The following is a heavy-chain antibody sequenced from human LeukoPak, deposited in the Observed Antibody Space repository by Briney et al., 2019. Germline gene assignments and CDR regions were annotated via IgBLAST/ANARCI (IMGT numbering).Heavy chain of an antibody. CDR3: ARDCSSNSYYYYGMDV. Sequence: ASVKVSCKASGYTFTGYYMHWVRQAPGQGLEWMGWINPNSGGTNYAQKFQGRVTMTRDTSISTAYMELSRLRSDDTAVYYCARDCSSNSYYYYGMDVWGQGTTVTVSS. CDR2: INPNSGGT. J-gene: IGHJ6*02. D-gene: IGHD2-2*01. CDR1: GYTFTGYY. V-gene: IGHV1-2*02.